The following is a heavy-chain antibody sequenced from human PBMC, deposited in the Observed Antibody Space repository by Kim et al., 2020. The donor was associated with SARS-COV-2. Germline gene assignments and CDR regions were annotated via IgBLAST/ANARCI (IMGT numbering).Heavy chain of an antibody. V-gene: IGHV3-7*01. D-gene: IGHD6-19*01. CDR3: ARPVAGY. Sequence: DGSEKYDVDSVKGRFTISRDNAKNSLYLQMNSLRAEDTAVYYCARPVAGYWGQGTLVTVSS. J-gene: IGHJ4*02. CDR2: DGSEK.